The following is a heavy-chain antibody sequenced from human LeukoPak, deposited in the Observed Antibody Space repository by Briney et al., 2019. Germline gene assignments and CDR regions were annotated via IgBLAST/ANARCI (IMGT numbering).Heavy chain of an antibody. Sequence: PSETLSLTCTVSGGSISSYYWSWLRQPPGKGLEWIGYIYYSGSTNYNPSLKSRVTISVDTSKNQFSLKLSSVTAADTAVYYCARAWYSSGCSDYWGQGTLVTVSS. CDR2: IYYSGST. CDR1: GGSISSYY. CDR3: ARAWYSSGCSDY. J-gene: IGHJ4*02. D-gene: IGHD6-19*01. V-gene: IGHV4-59*01.